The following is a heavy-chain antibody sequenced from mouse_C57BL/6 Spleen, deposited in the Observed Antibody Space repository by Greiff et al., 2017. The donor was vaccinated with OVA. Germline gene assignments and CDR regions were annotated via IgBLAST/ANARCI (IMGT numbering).Heavy chain of an antibody. D-gene: IGHD2-12*01. CDR2: INPSNGGT. CDR3: SRNDGSYWYFDV. V-gene: IGHV1-53*01. CDR1: GYTFTSYW. Sequence: QVQLQQPGTELVKPGASVELSCKASGYTFTSYWMHWVKQRPGQGLEWIGNINPSNGGTNYNEKFKSKATLTVDKSSSTAYMQLSSLTSEDSAVYYCSRNDGSYWYFDVWGTGTTVTVSS. J-gene: IGHJ1*03.